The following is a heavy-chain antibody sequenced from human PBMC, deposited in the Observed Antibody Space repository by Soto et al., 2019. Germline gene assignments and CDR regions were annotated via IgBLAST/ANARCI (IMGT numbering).Heavy chain of an antibody. D-gene: IGHD3-10*01. CDR3: ARGYYGSGSYYNSPSHYGMAV. Sequence: LRLSCAASGFTFSSYAMHWVRQAPCKGLEWVAVISYDGSNKYYADSVKGRFTISRDNTKNTLYLQMNSLRAEDTAVYYCARGYYGSGSYYNSPSHYGMAVWGQGTTVTVSS. CDR2: ISYDGSNK. J-gene: IGHJ6*02. V-gene: IGHV3-30-3*01. CDR1: GFTFSSYA.